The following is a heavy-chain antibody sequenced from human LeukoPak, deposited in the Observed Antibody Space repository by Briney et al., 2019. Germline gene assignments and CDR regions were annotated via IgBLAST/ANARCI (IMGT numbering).Heavy chain of an antibody. V-gene: IGHV1-8*03. CDR3: ARRKFLGWFDP. CDR2: LNPNSGNA. CDR1: GYIFTTYD. D-gene: IGHD7-27*01. Sequence: GASVKVSCKASGYIFTTYDIGWVRQATGRGLEWMGWLNPNSGNAGYAQKFQGRVTISRNTSISTAYMELSSLRSDDTAIYYCARRKFLGWFDPWGQGTLVTVSS. J-gene: IGHJ5*02.